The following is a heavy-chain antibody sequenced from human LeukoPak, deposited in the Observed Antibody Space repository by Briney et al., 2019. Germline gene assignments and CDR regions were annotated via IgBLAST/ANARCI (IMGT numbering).Heavy chain of an antibody. V-gene: IGHV3-53*01. D-gene: IGHD3-22*01. CDR1: GFTVSSNY. CDR2: IYSDVST. CDR3: ARGTSSGYFQLYFDY. Sequence: GGSLRLSCAASGFTVSSNYMTWVRQAPGKGLEWVSVIYSDVSTYYADSVKGRFTISRDNSKNTLYLQMNSLRGEDTAVYYCARGTSSGYFQLYFDYWGQGTLVTVSS. J-gene: IGHJ4*02.